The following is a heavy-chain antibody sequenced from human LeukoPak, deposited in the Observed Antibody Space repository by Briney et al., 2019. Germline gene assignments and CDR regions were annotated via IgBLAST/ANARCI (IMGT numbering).Heavy chain of an antibody. J-gene: IGHJ4*02. Sequence: GGSLRLSCAASGFNFSSYGMHWVRQAPGKGLVGVAVISYDGSNKYYADPVKGRFTISRDNSKNPLYLQMNRLRAGDTAVYFCAKDTRDSSGYPTADYWGQGTLVTVSS. CDR1: GFNFSSYG. V-gene: IGHV3-30*18. CDR3: AKDTRDSSGYPTADY. CDR2: ISYDGSNK. D-gene: IGHD3-22*01.